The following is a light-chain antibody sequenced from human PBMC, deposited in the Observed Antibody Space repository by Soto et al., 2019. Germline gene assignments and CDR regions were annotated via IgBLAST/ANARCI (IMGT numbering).Light chain of an antibody. J-gene: IGKJ5*01. CDR2: FGS. Sequence: DIVMTQSPLSLPVTPGEPASISCRSSQSLLYNNTYNYLDWYVQKPGQSPQLLIYFGSNRAPGVPDRFSGSGSGTDFTLKINRVEAEDVGTYHCMQALQSLTFGQGTRLEIK. V-gene: IGKV2-28*01. CDR3: MQALQSLT. CDR1: QSLLYNNTYNY.